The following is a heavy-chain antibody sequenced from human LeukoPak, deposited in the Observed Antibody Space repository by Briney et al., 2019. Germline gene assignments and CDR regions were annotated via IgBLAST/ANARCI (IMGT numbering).Heavy chain of an antibody. CDR2: ISAYNGNT. D-gene: IGHD3-10*01. Sequence: GASVKVSCKASGYTFTSYGISWVRQAPGQGLEWMGWISAYNGNTNYAQKFQGRVTMTRDTSISTAYMELSRLRSDDTAVYYCARAVPAYGSGSKGGSNWFDPWGQGTLVTVSS. J-gene: IGHJ5*02. V-gene: IGHV1-18*01. CDR3: ARAVPAYGSGSKGGSNWFDP. CDR1: GYTFTSYG.